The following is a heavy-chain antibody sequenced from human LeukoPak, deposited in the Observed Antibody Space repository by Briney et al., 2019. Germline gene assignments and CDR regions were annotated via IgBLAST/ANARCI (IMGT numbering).Heavy chain of an antibody. CDR3: AKDISYYYGSGSYIPMDV. CDR2: IRYDGSNK. V-gene: IGHV3-30*02. J-gene: IGHJ6*04. Sequence: PGGSLRLSCAASGFTFSSYGMHWVRQAPGKGLEWVAFIRYDGSNKYYADSVKGRFTISRDNSKNTLYLQMNSLRAEDTAVYYCAKDISYYYGSGSYIPMDVWGKGTTVTISS. CDR1: GFTFSSYG. D-gene: IGHD3-10*01.